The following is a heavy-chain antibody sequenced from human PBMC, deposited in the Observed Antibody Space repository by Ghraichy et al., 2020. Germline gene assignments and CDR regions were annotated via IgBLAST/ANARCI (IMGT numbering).Heavy chain of an antibody. CDR1: GFSFSTYA. CDR2: MSYDGIKT. D-gene: IGHD2/OR15-2a*01. CDR3: ARSEFYGVGGIEY. J-gene: IGHJ4*02. Sequence: GGSLRLSCAASGFSFSTYAMRWVRQAPGKGLEWVAVMSYDGIKTSYADSVRGRFTISRDNSNNTLYLQLNSLRVEDTAVYYCARSEFYGVGGIEYGGQGTLVTVSP. V-gene: IGHV3-30-3*01.